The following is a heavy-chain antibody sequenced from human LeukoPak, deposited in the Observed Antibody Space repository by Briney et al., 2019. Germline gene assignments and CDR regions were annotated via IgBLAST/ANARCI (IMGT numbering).Heavy chain of an antibody. D-gene: IGHD5-18*01. V-gene: IGHV4-4*02. Sequence: SETLSLTCAVSGGSISSGNWWSWVRQPPGKGLEWIGEIYHSGSTNYNPSLKSRVTISVDKSKNQFSLKLSSVTAADTAVYYCAREPYSYGKFDYWGQGTLVTVSS. J-gene: IGHJ4*02. CDR3: AREPYSYGKFDY. CDR2: IYHSGST. CDR1: GGSISSGNW.